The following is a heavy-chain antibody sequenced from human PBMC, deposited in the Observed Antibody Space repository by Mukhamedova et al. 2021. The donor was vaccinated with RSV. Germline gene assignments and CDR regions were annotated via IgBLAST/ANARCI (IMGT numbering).Heavy chain of an antibody. Sequence: VWFSGISWNSGSIGYADSVKGRFTISRDNAKHSLYLQMNSLRAEDTALYYCAKALWFGESYAFDICGQGAMVTVSS. CDR2: ISWNSGSI. D-gene: IGHD3-10*01. CDR3: AKALWFGESYAFDI. V-gene: IGHV3-9*01. J-gene: IGHJ3*02.